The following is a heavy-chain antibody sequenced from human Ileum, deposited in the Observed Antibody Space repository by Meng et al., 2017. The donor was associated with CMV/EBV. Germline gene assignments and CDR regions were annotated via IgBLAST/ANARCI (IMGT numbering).Heavy chain of an antibody. D-gene: IGHD3-10*01. CDR2: INPGDGDR. J-gene: IGHJ5*02. Sequence: NTAASSVTDYFIHWVRPPDGRWLGWIAWINPGDGDRIYSQTLQDRVTVTTDTSATTSYMELSSQTSEDTAVYYCARPFVRARSWFDPWGQGTLVTVSS. CDR1: ASSVTDYF. CDR3: ARPFVRARSWFDP. V-gene: IGHV1-3*01.